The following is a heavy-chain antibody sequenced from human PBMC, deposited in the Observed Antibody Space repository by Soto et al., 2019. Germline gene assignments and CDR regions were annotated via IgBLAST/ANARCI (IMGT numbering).Heavy chain of an antibody. Sequence: QVQLQESGPGLVKPSETLSLTCAVSGDSISGSQWWSWVRLPPGKGLEWIGEISHTGTTNYNPSLKSRVTTSVDKPKNQFSMNLTTGTAADTAVYYCARVISSRDAYFDYWGQGTVVTVSP. V-gene: IGHV4-4*02. CDR3: ARVISSRDAYFDY. CDR1: GDSISGSQW. D-gene: IGHD2-2*01. J-gene: IGHJ4*02. CDR2: ISHTGTT.